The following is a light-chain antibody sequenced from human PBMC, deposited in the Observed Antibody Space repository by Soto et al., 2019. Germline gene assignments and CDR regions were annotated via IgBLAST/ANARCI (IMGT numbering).Light chain of an antibody. J-gene: IGKJ1*01. CDR1: QGIRND. V-gene: IGKV1-17*01. CDR3: LQPNSYPWT. CDR2: AAS. Sequence: DIQMTQSPSSLSASVGDRVTITCRASQGIRNDLCWYQQRQGKAPKRLIYAASSLQIGVPSRFSGSGSWTEFALTISSLQPEDFATYYCLQPNSYPWTFGQGTKVEIQ.